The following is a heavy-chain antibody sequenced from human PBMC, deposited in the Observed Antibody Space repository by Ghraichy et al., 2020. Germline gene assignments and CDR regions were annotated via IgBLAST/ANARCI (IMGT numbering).Heavy chain of an antibody. Sequence: SETLSLTCTVSGGSISSYYWSWIRQPPGKGLEWIGYIYYSGSTNYNPSLKSRVTISVDTSKNQFSLKLSSVTAADTAVYYCARVPDYYDSSGYYYAKYYFDYWGQGTLVTVSS. D-gene: IGHD3-22*01. CDR2: IYYSGST. J-gene: IGHJ4*02. CDR3: ARVPDYYDSSGYYYAKYYFDY. V-gene: IGHV4-59*01. CDR1: GGSISSYY.